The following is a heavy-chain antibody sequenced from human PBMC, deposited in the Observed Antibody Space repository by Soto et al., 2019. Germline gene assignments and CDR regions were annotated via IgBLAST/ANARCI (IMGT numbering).Heavy chain of an antibody. CDR3: ATNPPLGYCSGGNCYRGVGY. CDR2: IFYSGTT. J-gene: IGHJ4*02. CDR1: GGSISSSTYF. D-gene: IGHD2-15*01. Sequence: SETLSLTCTVSGGSISSSTYFWGWIRQPPGKGLEWIGSIFYSGTTYYNPSLKSRVTIFVDTSKNQFSLQLNSVTAADTALYYCATNPPLGYCSGGNCYRGVGYWGQGTLVTVSS. V-gene: IGHV4-39*01.